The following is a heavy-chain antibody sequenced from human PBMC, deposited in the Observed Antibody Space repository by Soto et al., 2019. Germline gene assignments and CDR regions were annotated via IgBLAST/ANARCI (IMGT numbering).Heavy chain of an antibody. CDR3: AQYRQSRDLYCYYYHMDV. D-gene: IGHD3-16*02. Sequence: EVQLLESGGGLVQPGGSLRLSCVASGFTFSKYAMTWVRQTPGKGLEWVSGISGSGCGIYYSDSLKGRFTISRDNSKNTVYLQLNGLRAEDMAVYHCAQYRQSRDLYCYYYHMDVWGNGTTVTVSS. J-gene: IGHJ6*03. V-gene: IGHV3-23*01. CDR2: ISGSGCGI. CDR1: GFTFSKYA.